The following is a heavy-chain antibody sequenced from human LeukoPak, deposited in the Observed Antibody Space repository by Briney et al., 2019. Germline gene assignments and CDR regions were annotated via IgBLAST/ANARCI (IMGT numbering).Heavy chain of an antibody. J-gene: IGHJ4*02. Sequence: GGSLRLSCAASGFTFSSYWMSWVRQAPGKGLEWVANIKQDGSEKYYVDSVKGRFTISRDNAKNSLYLQMDSLRAEDTAVYYCARSLLHYYDSSGYGYWGQGTLATVSS. CDR3: ARSLLHYYDSSGYGY. V-gene: IGHV3-7*01. D-gene: IGHD3-22*01. CDR2: IKQDGSEK. CDR1: GFTFSSYW.